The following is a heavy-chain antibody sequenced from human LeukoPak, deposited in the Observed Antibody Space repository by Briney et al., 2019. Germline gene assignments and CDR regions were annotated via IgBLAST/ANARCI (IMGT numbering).Heavy chain of an antibody. V-gene: IGHV1-18*01. CDR3: ARDLQWLVTHYDSSGFDY. J-gene: IGHJ4*02. CDR2: ISAYNGNT. D-gene: IGHD3-22*01. Sequence: ASVKVSCKASGYTFTSYGISWVRQAPGQGLEWMGWISAYNGNTNYAQKLQGRVTMTTDTSTSTAYMELRSLRSDDTAVYYCARDLQWLVTHYDSSGFDYWGQGTLVTVSS. CDR1: GYTFTSYG.